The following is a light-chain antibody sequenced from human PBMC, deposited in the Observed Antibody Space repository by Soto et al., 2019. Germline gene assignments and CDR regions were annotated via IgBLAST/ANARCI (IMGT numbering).Light chain of an antibody. Sequence: EIVLTQSPGTLSLSPGERATISCRASQSLSSNYLAWYQQKPGQAPRLLIYAASSRATGIPDRFSGSGSGTDFIFTISRLEPEDLAVYYCQQYGSSPLTFGGGTKVEIK. CDR2: AAS. CDR1: QSLSSNY. CDR3: QQYGSSPLT. J-gene: IGKJ4*01. V-gene: IGKV3-20*01.